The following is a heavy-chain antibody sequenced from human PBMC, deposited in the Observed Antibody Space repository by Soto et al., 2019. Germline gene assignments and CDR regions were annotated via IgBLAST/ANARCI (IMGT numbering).Heavy chain of an antibody. CDR2: VYHSGST. Sequence: SETLSLTCTVSGDSISRGAYSWTWIRQAPGKGLEWIGNVYHSGSTNYNPSLKSRVTISVDKSKNQFSLKLSSVTAADTAVYYCARAGLGGSSVYYYYYGMDVWGQGTTVTVSS. CDR3: ARAGLGGSSVYYYYYGMDV. J-gene: IGHJ6*02. V-gene: IGHV4-30-2*01. D-gene: IGHD2-15*01. CDR1: GDSISRGAYS.